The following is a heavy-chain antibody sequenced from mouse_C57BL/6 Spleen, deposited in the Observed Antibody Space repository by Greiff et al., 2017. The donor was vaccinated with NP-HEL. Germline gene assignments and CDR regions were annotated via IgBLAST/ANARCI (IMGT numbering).Heavy chain of an antibody. D-gene: IGHD1-1*01. J-gene: IGHJ4*01. CDR3: AIGGISSLGAMDY. CDR1: GYTFTSYW. Sequence: VQLQQSGAELAKPGASVKLSCKASGYTFTSYWMHWVKQRPGQGLEWIGYINPCSGYTTYNQKFKDKATLTADKSSSTAYMQLSSLTYEDSAVYYCAIGGISSLGAMDYWGQGTSVTVSS. V-gene: IGHV1-7*01. CDR2: INPCSGYT.